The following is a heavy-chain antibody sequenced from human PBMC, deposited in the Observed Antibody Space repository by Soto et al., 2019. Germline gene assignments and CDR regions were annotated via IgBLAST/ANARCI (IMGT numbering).Heavy chain of an antibody. CDR3: ARVRSGWFHFFDY. V-gene: IGHV1-18*01. CDR1: GYTFARSG. CDR2: ISAYNNST. Sequence: QVQLVQSGAEVKKPGASVKVSCKASGYTFARSGFTWLRQAPGQGREWMGWISAYNNSTEYSQKVQGRVTMTADTSTSTVYMDLRGLRSDDTAVYYCARVRSGWFHFFDYWGQGSLVTVSP. D-gene: IGHD6-19*01. J-gene: IGHJ4*02.